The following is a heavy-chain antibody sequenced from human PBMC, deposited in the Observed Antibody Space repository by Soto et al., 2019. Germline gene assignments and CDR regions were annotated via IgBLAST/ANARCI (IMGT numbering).Heavy chain of an antibody. V-gene: IGHV4-34*01. J-gene: IGHJ3*02. CDR2: INHSGSA. Sequence: QVQLQQWGAGLLKPSETLSLNCAVSGGSFSGYYWSWIRQPPGKGLEWIGEINHSGSADYNPSLKSRVTISVDTSKTQISLKLSSVTAADSGVYYCAGETSDYDFLAAPTPFDIWGQGTMVSVSS. D-gene: IGHD3-9*01. CDR3: AGETSDYDFLAAPTPFDI. CDR1: GGSFSGYY.